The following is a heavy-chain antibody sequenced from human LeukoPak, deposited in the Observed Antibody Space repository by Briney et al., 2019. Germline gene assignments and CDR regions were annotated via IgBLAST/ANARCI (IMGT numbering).Heavy chain of an antibody. J-gene: IGHJ2*01. D-gene: IGHD3-3*01. Sequence: SQTLSLTCTVSGGSISSGSYYWSWIRPPAGKGLEWIGRIYTSGSTDYNPSLKRRVTISVDTSKNQFSLKLSSVTAADTAVYYCARDVVDYDFWSGYSYWYFDLWGRGTLVTVSS. CDR1: GGSISSGSYY. CDR3: ARDVVDYDFWSGYSYWYFDL. CDR2: IYTSGST. V-gene: IGHV4-61*02.